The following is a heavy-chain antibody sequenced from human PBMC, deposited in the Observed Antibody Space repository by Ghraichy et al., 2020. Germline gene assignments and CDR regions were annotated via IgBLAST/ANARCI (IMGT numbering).Heavy chain of an antibody. CDR1: GFTFSSYG. CDR2: IWYDGSNK. V-gene: IGHV3-33*01. Sequence: GGSLRLSCVASGFTFSSYGMHWVRQAPGKGLEWVAVIWYDGSNKYYADSVKGRFTISRDNSKNTLYLQMNSLRAEDTAVYYCARDPYYYDSSGYLDYWGQGTLVTVSS. D-gene: IGHD3-22*01. J-gene: IGHJ4*02. CDR3: ARDPYYYDSSGYLDY.